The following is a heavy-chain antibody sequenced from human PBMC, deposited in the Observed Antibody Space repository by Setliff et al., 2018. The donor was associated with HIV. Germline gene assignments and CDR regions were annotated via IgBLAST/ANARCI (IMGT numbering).Heavy chain of an antibody. D-gene: IGHD4-17*01. J-gene: IGHJ4*02. Sequence: SETLSLTCTVSGGSITGYFWNWIRQSPGKGLEWIGYIYYNGNTNYNPTLKSRGTISVDTSKNQFSLKLTSVTAADTAVYYWAREIYGGNSRPFDYWGQGTLVTVAS. V-gene: IGHV4-59*01. CDR1: GGSITGYF. CDR2: IYYNGNT. CDR3: AREIYGGNSRPFDY.